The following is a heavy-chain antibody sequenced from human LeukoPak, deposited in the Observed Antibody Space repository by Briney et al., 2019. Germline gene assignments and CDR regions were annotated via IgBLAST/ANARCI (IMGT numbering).Heavy chain of an antibody. CDR3: ATSFMIRGN. CDR1: GFTFSSYS. J-gene: IGHJ4*02. Sequence: GGSLRLSCAASGFTFSSYSINWVRQAPGKGLEWVSFITGSSSSIFYADSVKGRFTISRDNAKNSLYLQMNSLKAEDTAVYYCATSFMIRGNWGQGTLVTVSS. CDR2: ITGSSSSI. D-gene: IGHD3-16*01. V-gene: IGHV3-48*04.